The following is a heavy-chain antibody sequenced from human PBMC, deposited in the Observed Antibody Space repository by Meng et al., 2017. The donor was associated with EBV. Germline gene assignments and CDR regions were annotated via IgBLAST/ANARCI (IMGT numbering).Heavy chain of an antibody. D-gene: IGHD6-19*01. Sequence: QVQMVESGAEVKKPGASVKVSCKASGYTFTGYYMHWVRQAPGQGLEWMGRINPNSGGTNYAQKFQGRVTMTRDTSISTAYMELSRLRSDDTAVYYCARVGIAVAGTGDYWGQGTLVTVSS. J-gene: IGHJ4*02. CDR1: GYTFTGYY. CDR2: INPNSGGT. V-gene: IGHV1-2*06. CDR3: ARVGIAVAGTGDY.